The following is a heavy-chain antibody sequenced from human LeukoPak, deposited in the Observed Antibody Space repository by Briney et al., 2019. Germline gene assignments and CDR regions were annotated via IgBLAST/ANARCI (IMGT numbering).Heavy chain of an antibody. CDR3: ARGRGRISRDPWYFDL. D-gene: IGHD5-24*01. Sequence: SETLSLTCAVYGGSFSGYYWSWIRQPPGKGLEWIGEINHSGSTNYNPSLKSRVPISVDTSKNQFSLKLSSVTAADTAVYYCARGRGRISRDPWYFDLWGRGTLVTVSS. V-gene: IGHV4-34*01. J-gene: IGHJ2*01. CDR2: INHSGST. CDR1: GGSFSGYY.